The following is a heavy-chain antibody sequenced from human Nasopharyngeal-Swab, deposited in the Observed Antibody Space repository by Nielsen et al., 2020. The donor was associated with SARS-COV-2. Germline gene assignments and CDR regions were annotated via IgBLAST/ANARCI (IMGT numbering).Heavy chain of an antibody. V-gene: IGHV3-11*01. Sequence: GESLKISCAASGFTFSDYYMSWIRQAPGKGLEWVSYISSSGSTIYYADSVKGRFTISRDNAKNSLYLQMNSLRAEDTAVYYCANHLPGTYYFDYWGQGILVTVSS. D-gene: IGHD3-10*01. CDR1: GFTFSDYY. CDR3: ANHLPGTYYFDY. CDR2: ISSSGSTI. J-gene: IGHJ4*02.